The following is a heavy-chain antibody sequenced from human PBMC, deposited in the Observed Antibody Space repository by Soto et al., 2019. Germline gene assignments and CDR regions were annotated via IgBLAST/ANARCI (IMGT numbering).Heavy chain of an antibody. CDR2: MYNTGST. CDR1: GGSISSYY. Sequence: SETLSLTCTVSGGSISSYYWSWIRQPPGKGLKWIGYMYNTGSTVYNPSLKSRVTISVDTSKNQFYLKVNSVTAADTAVYYCARDLWGYCGTDCYPLDVWGQGTTVTVS. J-gene: IGHJ6*02. V-gene: IGHV4-59*01. CDR3: ARDLWGYCGTDCYPLDV. D-gene: IGHD2-21*02.